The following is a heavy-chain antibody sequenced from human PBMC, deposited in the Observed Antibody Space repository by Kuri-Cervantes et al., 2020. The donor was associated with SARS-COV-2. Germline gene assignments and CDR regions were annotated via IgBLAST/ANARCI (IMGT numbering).Heavy chain of an antibody. CDR3: ARRRGAITGPGGYFDY. D-gene: IGHD1-1*01. Sequence: ESLKISCTASGGSISSSSSYFWGWIRQPPGSGLEFIGNIYYTGSTYYNPSLQSRVTISVDTSKKQFSLKLRSVTAADTAIYYCARRRGAITGPGGYFDYWGQGALVTVSS. CDR1: GGSISSSSSYF. J-gene: IGHJ4*02. CDR2: IYYTGST. V-gene: IGHV4-39*01.